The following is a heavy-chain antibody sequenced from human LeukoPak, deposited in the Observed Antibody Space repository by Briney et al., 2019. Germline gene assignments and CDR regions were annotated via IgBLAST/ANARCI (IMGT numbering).Heavy chain of an antibody. Sequence: KPSETLSLTRTVSGGSISSYYWSWIRQPPGKGLEWIGYIYYSGSTNYNPSLKSRVTISVDTSKNQFSLKLSSVTAADTAVYYCARGDSSGYPFYYYYGMDVWGQGTTVTVSS. V-gene: IGHV4-59*01. CDR1: GGSISSYY. CDR3: ARGDSSGYPFYYYYGMDV. J-gene: IGHJ6*02. CDR2: IYYSGST. D-gene: IGHD3-22*01.